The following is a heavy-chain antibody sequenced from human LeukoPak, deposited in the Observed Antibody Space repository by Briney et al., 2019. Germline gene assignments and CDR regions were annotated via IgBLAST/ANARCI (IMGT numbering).Heavy chain of an antibody. V-gene: IGHV1-24*01. CDR1: GYTLTELS. J-gene: IGHJ4*02. CDR3: ATARGGGVGYYFDY. D-gene: IGHD3-16*01. Sequence: GASVKVSCKVSGYTLTELSMHWVRQAPGKRLEWMGGFDPEDGETIYAQKFQGRVTMTEDTSTDTAYMELSSLRSEDTAVYYCATARGGGVGYYFDYWGQGTLVTVSS. CDR2: FDPEDGET.